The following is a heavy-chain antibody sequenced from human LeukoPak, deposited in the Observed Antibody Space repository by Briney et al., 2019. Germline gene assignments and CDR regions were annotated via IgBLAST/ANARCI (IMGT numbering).Heavy chain of an antibody. Sequence: GGSLGLSCAASGFTVSSNYMSWVRQAPGKRLEWVANMNIDGSEKYYADSAKGRFTISRDNARNSVYLQMNRLRVEDTAVYYCARDPVEWELLLDYWGQGTLVTVSS. CDR3: ARDPVEWELLLDY. V-gene: IGHV3-7*01. D-gene: IGHD1-26*01. J-gene: IGHJ4*02. CDR1: GFTVSSNY. CDR2: MNIDGSEK.